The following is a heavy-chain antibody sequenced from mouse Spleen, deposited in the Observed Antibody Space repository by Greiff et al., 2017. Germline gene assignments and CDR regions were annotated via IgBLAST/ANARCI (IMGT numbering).Heavy chain of an antibody. CDR3: ARDRRYGYGSSLYYFDY. J-gene: IGHJ2*01. Sequence: EVQLVESGGGLVKPGGSLKLSCAASGFTFSSYSMSWVRQTPEKRLEWVATISDGGSYTYYPDNVKGRFTISRDNAKNNLYLQMSHLKSEDTAMYYCARDRRYGYGSSLYYFDYWGQGTTRTVSS. D-gene: IGHD1-1*01. CDR2: ISDGGSYT. CDR1: GFTFSSYS. V-gene: IGHV5-4*01.